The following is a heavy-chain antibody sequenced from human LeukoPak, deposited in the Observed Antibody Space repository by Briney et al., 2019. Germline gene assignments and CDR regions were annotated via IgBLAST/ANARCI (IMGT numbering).Heavy chain of an antibody. D-gene: IGHD1-26*01. J-gene: IGHJ3*02. CDR1: GFTFSSYG. CDR2: IWYDGSNK. V-gene: IGHV3-33*01. Sequence: PGRSLRLSCAASGFTFSSYGMHWVRQAPGKGLAWVAVIWYDGSNKYYADSVKGRFTISRDNSKNTLYLQMNSLRAEDTAVYHCARGEIVGATHDAFDIWGQGTMVIVSS. CDR3: ARGEIVGATHDAFDI.